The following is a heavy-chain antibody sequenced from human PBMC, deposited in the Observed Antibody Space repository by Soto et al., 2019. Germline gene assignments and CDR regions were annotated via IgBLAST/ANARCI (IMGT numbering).Heavy chain of an antibody. Sequence: SETLSLTCAVYGGSFSGYYWSWIRQPPGKGLEWIGEINHSGSTNYNPSLKSRVTISVDTSKNQFSLKLSSVTAADTAVYYCARAEKYCSSTSCYVGHVYFDYWGPGTLVNRLL. D-gene: IGHD2-2*01. CDR3: ARAEKYCSSTSCYVGHVYFDY. CDR1: GGSFSGYY. V-gene: IGHV4-34*01. J-gene: IGHJ4*02. CDR2: INHSGST.